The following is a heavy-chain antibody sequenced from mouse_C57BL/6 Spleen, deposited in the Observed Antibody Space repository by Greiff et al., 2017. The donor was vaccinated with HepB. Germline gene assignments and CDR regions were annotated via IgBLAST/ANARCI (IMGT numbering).Heavy chain of an antibody. D-gene: IGHD2-1*01. V-gene: IGHV1-53*01. CDR3: ARAGNYVHYFDY. J-gene: IGHJ2*01. Sequence: VKLLESGTELVKPGASVKLSCKASGYTFTSYWMHWVKQRPGQGLEWIGNINPSNGGTNYNEKFKSKATLTVDKSSSTAYMQLSSLTSEDSAVYYCARAGNYVHYFDYWGQGTTLTVSS. CDR1: GYTFTSYW. CDR2: INPSNGGT.